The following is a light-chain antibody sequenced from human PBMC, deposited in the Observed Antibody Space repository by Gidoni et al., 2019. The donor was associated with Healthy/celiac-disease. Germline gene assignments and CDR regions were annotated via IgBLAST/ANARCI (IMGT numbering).Light chain of an antibody. CDR2: HVS. Sequence: QSALTQPASVSGSPGQSTTISCTGTSSDVGGYNYVSWYQQHPVKAPKLMIYHVSNRHSGVSNRFAGSKSGNTASLTISGLQAEDEADYYCSSYTSSSTPYVFGTGTKITVL. V-gene: IGLV2-14*01. J-gene: IGLJ1*01. CDR3: SSYTSSSTPYV. CDR1: SSDVGGYNY.